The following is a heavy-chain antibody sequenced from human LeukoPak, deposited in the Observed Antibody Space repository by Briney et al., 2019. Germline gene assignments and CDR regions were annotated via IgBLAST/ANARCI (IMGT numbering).Heavy chain of an antibody. J-gene: IGHJ6*03. CDR3: ARAYYYYMDV. CDR2: IYHSGST. Sequence: SETLSLTCAVSGDSISSPNWWSWVRQPPGKGLEWIGEIYHSGSTNYNPSLKSRVTTSLDKSKNQFSLKLTSVTPADTAVYYCARAYYYYMDVWGKGTTVTISS. V-gene: IGHV4-4*02. CDR1: GDSISSPNW.